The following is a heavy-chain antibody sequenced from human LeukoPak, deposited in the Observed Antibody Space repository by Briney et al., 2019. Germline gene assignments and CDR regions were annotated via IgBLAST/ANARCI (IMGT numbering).Heavy chain of an antibody. CDR3: AKDGQLLPLYFDY. CDR2: ISGSGGST. J-gene: IGHJ4*02. V-gene: IGHV3-23*01. Sequence: GGSLRLSCAASEFTFSSYAMSWVRQAPGKGLEWVSAISGSGGSTYYADSVKGRFTISRDNSKNTLYLQMNSLRAEDTAVYYCAKDGQLLPLYFDYWGQGTLVTVSS. D-gene: IGHD2-15*01. CDR1: EFTFSSYA.